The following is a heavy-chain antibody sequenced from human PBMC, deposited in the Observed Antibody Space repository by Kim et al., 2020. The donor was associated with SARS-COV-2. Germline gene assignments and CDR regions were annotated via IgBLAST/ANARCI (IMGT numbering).Heavy chain of an antibody. D-gene: IGHD6-13*01. V-gene: IGHV4-59*01. J-gene: IGHJ4*02. CDR3: ARERYSSSWYGVDY. Sequence: TPPLKSRVTIAVDTSKNQFSLKLSSVTAADTAVYYCARERYSSSWYGVDYWGQGTLVTVSS.